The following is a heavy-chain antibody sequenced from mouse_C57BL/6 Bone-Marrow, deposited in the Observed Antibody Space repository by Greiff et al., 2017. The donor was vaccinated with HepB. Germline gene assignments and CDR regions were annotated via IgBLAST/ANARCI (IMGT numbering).Heavy chain of an antibody. CDR2: IHPNSGST. Sequence: VQLQQSGAELVKPGASVKLSCKASGYTFTSYWMHWVKQRPGQGLEWIGMIHPNSGSTNYNEKFKSKATLTVDKSSSTAYMQLSSLTSEDSAVYCCARDDGKGYFDVWGTGTTVTVSS. CDR3: ARDDGKGYFDV. D-gene: IGHD1-1*01. V-gene: IGHV1-64*01. J-gene: IGHJ1*03. CDR1: GYTFTSYW.